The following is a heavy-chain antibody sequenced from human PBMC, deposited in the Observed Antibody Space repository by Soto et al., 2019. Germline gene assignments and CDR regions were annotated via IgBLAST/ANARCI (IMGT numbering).Heavy chain of an antibody. CDR3: ARVRDDYYGMDV. Sequence: GGSLRLSXAASGFTFSSYAMHWVRQAPGKGLEWVAVISYDGSNKYYADSVKGRFTISRDNSKNTLYLQMNSLRAEDTAVYYCARVRDDYYGMDVLGQGTTVTVSS. CDR2: ISYDGSNK. J-gene: IGHJ6*02. CDR1: GFTFSSYA. V-gene: IGHV3-30-3*01.